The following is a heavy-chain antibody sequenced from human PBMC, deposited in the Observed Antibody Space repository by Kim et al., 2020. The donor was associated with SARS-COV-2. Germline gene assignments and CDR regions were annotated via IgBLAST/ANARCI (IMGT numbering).Heavy chain of an antibody. CDR2: ISYDGSNK. J-gene: IGHJ6*02. V-gene: IGHV3-30*18. CDR1: GFTFSSYG. D-gene: IGHD6-13*01. Sequence: GGSLRLSCAASGFTFSSYGMHWVRQAPGKGLEWVAVISYDGSNKYYADSVKGRFTISRDNSKNTLYLQMNSLRAEDTAVYYCAKGPGGSWWGYYYYGMDVWGQGTTVTVSS. CDR3: AKGPGGSWWGYYYYGMDV.